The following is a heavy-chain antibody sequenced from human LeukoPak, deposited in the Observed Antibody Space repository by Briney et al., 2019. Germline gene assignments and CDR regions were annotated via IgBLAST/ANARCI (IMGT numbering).Heavy chain of an antibody. Sequence: SVKVSCKPSGGTFSSYAISWVRQAPGQGLEWMGGIIPIFGTANYAQKFQGRVTITTDESTSTAYMELSSLRSEDTAVYYCASLDSSSYDYYYYMDVWGKGTTVTVSS. CDR3: ASLDSSSYDYYYYMDV. J-gene: IGHJ6*03. D-gene: IGHD6-6*01. V-gene: IGHV1-69*05. CDR1: GGTFSSYA. CDR2: IIPIFGTA.